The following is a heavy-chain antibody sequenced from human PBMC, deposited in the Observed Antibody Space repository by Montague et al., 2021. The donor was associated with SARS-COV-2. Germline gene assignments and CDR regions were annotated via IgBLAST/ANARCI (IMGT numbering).Heavy chain of an antibody. J-gene: IGHJ4*02. CDR3: ARLGITLGGVIVIRYYFDF. CDR1: GASRSTKNYY. V-gene: IGHV4-39*01. Sequence: SETRSLTCTFSGASRSTKNYYWGWIRQPPGKGLEWIGSISCSATSYSNPSLKSRVTMSVDTSRNQLSLNLSSVTVADTAVYYCARLGITLGGVIVIRYYFDFWGQGTLVTVSS. CDR2: ISCSATS. D-gene: IGHD3-16*02.